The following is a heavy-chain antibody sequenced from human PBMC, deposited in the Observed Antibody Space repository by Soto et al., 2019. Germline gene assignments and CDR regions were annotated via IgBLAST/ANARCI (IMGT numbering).Heavy chain of an antibody. D-gene: IGHD3-22*01. CDR3: ARERGYYYDSSGYRRDAFDI. Sequence: QVQLQESGPGLVKPSQTLSLTCTVSGGSISSGGYYWSWIRQHPGKGLEWIGYIYYSGSTYYNPSLKSRVTISVDTSKNQFSLKLSSVTAADTAVYYCARERGYYYDSSGYRRDAFDIWGQGTMVTVSS. CDR1: GGSISSGGYY. V-gene: IGHV4-31*03. CDR2: IYYSGST. J-gene: IGHJ3*02.